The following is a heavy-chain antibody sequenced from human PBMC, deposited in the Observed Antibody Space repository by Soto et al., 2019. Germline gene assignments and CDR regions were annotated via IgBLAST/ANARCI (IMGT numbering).Heavy chain of an antibody. J-gene: IGHJ4*02. V-gene: IGHV3-33*01. CDR1: GFPFSSYG. D-gene: IGHD6-13*01. CDR2: LWYDGSNQ. Sequence: GGSLRLSCAASGFPFSSYGMHWVRQAPGKGLQWVAFLWYDGSNQYYADSVKGRFTISKDNSEKTLYLQMNSLRDEDTAVYYCGRDPRTYSSSGSIDYWGQGTLVTVSS. CDR3: GRDPRTYSSSGSIDY.